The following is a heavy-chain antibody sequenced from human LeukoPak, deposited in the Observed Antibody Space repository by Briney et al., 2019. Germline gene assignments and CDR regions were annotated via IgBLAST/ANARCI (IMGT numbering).Heavy chain of an antibody. J-gene: IGHJ6*02. V-gene: IGHV4-4*02. Sequence: SETLSLTCAVSGGSISSINWWSWVRQPPGKGLEWIGEINHSGSTNYNPSLKSRVTISVDTSKNQFSLKLSSVTAADTAVYYCARSRYFDWFTVWGQGTTVTVSS. D-gene: IGHD3-9*01. CDR2: INHSGST. CDR3: ARSRYFDWFTV. CDR1: GGSISSINW.